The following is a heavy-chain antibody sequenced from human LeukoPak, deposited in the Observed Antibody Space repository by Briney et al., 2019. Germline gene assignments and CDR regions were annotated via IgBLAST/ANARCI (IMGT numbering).Heavy chain of an antibody. CDR3: ARDRSGGVDS. Sequence: GGALRLSCAASGFTFGDHYLAWVRQAPGKGLEWVGLIRNKAARYTTEYPASVKGRFTISRDDKKNSVYLQLNSLKTEDTAVYYCARDRSGGVDSWGQGTLVTASS. CDR1: GFTFGDHY. CDR2: IRNKAARYTT. V-gene: IGHV3-72*01. D-gene: IGHD2-21*01. J-gene: IGHJ4*02.